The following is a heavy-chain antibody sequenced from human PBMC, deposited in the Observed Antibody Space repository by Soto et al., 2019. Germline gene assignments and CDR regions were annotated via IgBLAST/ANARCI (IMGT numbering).Heavy chain of an antibody. CDR2: INAGNGNT. J-gene: IGHJ4*02. D-gene: IGHD3-22*01. V-gene: IGHV1-3*01. CDR3: ARDEPGDTSGSYHGYFDY. CDR1: GYTFTSYA. Sequence: ASVKVSCKAPGYTFTSYAMHWVRQAPGQRLEGMGWINAGNGNTKYSQKFQGRVTITRDTSASTAYMELSSLRSEDTAVYYCARDEPGDTSGSYHGYFDYWGQGTLVTVSS.